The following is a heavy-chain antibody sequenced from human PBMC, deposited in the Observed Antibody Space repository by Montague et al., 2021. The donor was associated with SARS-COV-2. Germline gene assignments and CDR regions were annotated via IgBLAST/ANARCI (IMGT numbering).Heavy chain of an antibody. CDR2: IYSGGGT. D-gene: IGHD2-15*01. J-gene: IGHJ3*01. V-gene: IGHV3-66*02. Sequence: SLRLSCAASGFSVSSNYMSWVRQAPGKGLEWVSLIYSGGGTYSADSVKGRFTTSRDNSKNTLLLQMNSLRAEDTAVYYCARDVDGAFDLWGQGTRVAVSS. CDR3: ARDVDGAFDL. CDR1: GFSVSSNY.